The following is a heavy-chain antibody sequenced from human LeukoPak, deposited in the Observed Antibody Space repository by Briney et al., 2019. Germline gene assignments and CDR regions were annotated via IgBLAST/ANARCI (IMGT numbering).Heavy chain of an antibody. D-gene: IGHD5-18*01. V-gene: IGHV3-23*01. J-gene: IGHJ3*02. Sequence: GGSLRLSCAASGFTFSSYAMSWVRQAPGKGLEWVSAISGSGGSTYYADSVKGRFTISRDNSKNTLYLQMNSLRAEDTAVYYCAKDDSYGYRRAAFDIWGQGTMVTVPS. CDR1: GFTFSSYA. CDR3: AKDDSYGYRRAAFDI. CDR2: ISGSGGST.